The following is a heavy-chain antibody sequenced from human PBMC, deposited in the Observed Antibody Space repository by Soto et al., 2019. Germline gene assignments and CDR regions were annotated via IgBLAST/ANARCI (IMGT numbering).Heavy chain of an antibody. V-gene: IGHV4-38-2*01. Sequence: PSETLSLTCAVSSFSISSGYYWGWVRQPPGKGLEWIGSIYHSGTTNYSPSLKSRVTISIDTSKNQFSLTLRSVTAADTAVFYCARHRARNWFDPWGQGTLVTVSS. J-gene: IGHJ5*02. CDR3: ARHRARNWFDP. CDR1: SFSISSGYY. CDR2: IYHSGTT. D-gene: IGHD6-6*01.